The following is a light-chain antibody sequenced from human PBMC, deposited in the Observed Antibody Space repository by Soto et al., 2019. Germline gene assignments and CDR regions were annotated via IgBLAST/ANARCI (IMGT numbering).Light chain of an antibody. J-gene: IGKJ1*01. CDR1: QSISSY. CDR2: SAS. V-gene: IGKV1-39*01. CDR3: QQSYSTPPT. Sequence: DIQMTQSPSSLSTSVVDRVTITCRASQSISSYLNWYQQKPGKAPKLLICSASSLQSGVPSRFSGSGSGTDFTLTISSLQPEDFATYYCQQSYSTPPTFGQGTKVDIK.